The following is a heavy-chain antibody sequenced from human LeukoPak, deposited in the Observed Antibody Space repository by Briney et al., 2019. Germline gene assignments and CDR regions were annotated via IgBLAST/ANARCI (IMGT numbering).Heavy chain of an antibody. J-gene: IGHJ3*01. CDR2: ISGNGGTT. V-gene: IGHV3-23*01. Sequence: GGSLRLSCAASGFTFSTYAMSWVRQAPGKGLEWVPTISGNGGTTYYADSVRGRFTISRDNSKNTLYLQMSSLRAEDTAVYFCAKESIVTSGADSFDFWGQGTMVTVSS. D-gene: IGHD6-13*01. CDR1: GFTFSTYA. CDR3: AKESIVTSGADSFDF.